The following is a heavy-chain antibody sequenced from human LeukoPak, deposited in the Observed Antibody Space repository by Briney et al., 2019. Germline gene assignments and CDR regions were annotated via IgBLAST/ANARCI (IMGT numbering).Heavy chain of an antibody. Sequence: SETLSLTCTVSGGSISSYYWSWIRQPPGKGLEWIGYIYYSGSTNYNPSLQSRVTISLDTSNNQFSLKVSSVTAADTAVYYCARDPYLTGKFDYWGQGTLVTVSS. J-gene: IGHJ4*02. CDR3: ARDPYLTGKFDY. D-gene: IGHD1-1*01. CDR2: IYYSGST. V-gene: IGHV4-59*01. CDR1: GGSISSYY.